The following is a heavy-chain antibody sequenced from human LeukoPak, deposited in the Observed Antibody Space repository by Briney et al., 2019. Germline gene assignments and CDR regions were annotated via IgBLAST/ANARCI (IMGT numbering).Heavy chain of an antibody. J-gene: IGHJ4*02. Sequence: SETLSLTCTVSGGSFSSYYWSWIRQPPGKGLEWIGYIYYSGSTDYNPSLKSRVTISVETSKNQFSLNLSSVTAASTAVYYFAGGGLAGRPSFDYWGQGNLGTVSS. CDR1: GGSFSSYY. CDR3: AGGGLAGRPSFDY. D-gene: IGHD6-19*01. CDR2: IYYSGST. V-gene: IGHV4-59*12.